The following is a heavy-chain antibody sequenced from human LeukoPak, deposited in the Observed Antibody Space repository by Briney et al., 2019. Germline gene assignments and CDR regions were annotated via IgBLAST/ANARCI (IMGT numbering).Heavy chain of an antibody. V-gene: IGHV3-33*01. CDR3: ARDRSGCFDY. Sequence: GGSLRLSCAASGFTFSSSGMRWVRQAPGKGLEWVAVIWYDGSNKYYADSVKGRFTISRDNSKNTLYLQMSSLRAEDTAVYYCARDRSGCFDYWGQGTLFTVSS. CDR2: IWYDGSNK. CDR1: GFTFSSSG. J-gene: IGHJ4*02. D-gene: IGHD6-19*01.